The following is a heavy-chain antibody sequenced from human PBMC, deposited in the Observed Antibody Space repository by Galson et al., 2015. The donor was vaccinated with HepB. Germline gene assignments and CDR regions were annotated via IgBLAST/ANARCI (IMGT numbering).Heavy chain of an antibody. CDR2: IIPIFGTA. D-gene: IGHD2-15*01. V-gene: IGHV1-69*13. CDR1: GGTFSSYA. Sequence: VKVSCKASGGTFSSYAISWVRQAPGQGLEWMGGIIPIFGTANYAQKFQGRVTITADESTSTAYMELSSLRSEDTAVYYCARGIVVVVAANYYGMDVWGQGTTVTVSS. J-gene: IGHJ6*02. CDR3: ARGIVVVVAANYYGMDV.